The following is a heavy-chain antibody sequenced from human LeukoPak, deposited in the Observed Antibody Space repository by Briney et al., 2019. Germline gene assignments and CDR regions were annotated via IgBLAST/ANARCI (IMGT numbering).Heavy chain of an antibody. J-gene: IGHJ4*02. CDR2: IKQDGTEK. D-gene: IGHD3-10*01. CDR3: AKGLVRGVTLFDY. Sequence: GGSLRLSCAASGFTFTTYWMSWVRQAPGKGLEWVANIKQDGTEKYYVDSVKGRFTISRDNAKNSLYLQMNSLRVEDTAVYYCAKGLVRGVTLFDYWGQGTLVTVSS. V-gene: IGHV3-7*01. CDR1: GFTFTTYW.